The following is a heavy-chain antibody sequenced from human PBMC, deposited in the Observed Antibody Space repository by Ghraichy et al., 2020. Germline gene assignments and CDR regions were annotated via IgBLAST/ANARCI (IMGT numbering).Heavy chain of an antibody. J-gene: IGHJ4*02. CDR2: IYHSGNS. CDR1: GDSINDYY. Sequence: SQTLSLTCTVSGDSINDYYWSWIRQPPGKGLEWIAFIYHSGNSDYNPSLKSRVTISLDTSKNHFSLRLKSVTAADTAVYYCARDRGIAGEFDYWGREPWSPSPQ. V-gene: IGHV4-59*01. CDR3: ARDRGIAGEFDY. D-gene: IGHD6-13*01.